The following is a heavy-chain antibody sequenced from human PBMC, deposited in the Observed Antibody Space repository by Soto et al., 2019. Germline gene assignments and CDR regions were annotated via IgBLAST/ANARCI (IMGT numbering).Heavy chain of an antibody. CDR1: GGSVISSSYY. CDR2: IYYTGST. Sequence: SETLSLTCTVSGGSVISSSYYCGWIRQPPGKGLEWIGTIYYTGSTSYSPSLKSRVTISVDTSKTQFSLNLNSVTAADTAVYYCAGRRAGDYYFDYWGQGTLVTVSS. J-gene: IGHJ4*02. CDR3: AGRRAGDYYFDY. V-gene: IGHV4-39*01. D-gene: IGHD1-26*01.